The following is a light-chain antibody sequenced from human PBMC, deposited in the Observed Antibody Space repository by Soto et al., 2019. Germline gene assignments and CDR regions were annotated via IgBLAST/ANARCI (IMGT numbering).Light chain of an antibody. V-gene: IGKV3-15*01. CDR2: GAS. J-gene: IGKJ3*01. CDR1: QSISSN. CDR3: QQYNNWPLT. Sequence: EIAMTQSPATVSVSAGERATLSCRASQSISSNLDWYQQKPGQAPRLLIYGASTRASGIPARFSGSGSGTEFTLTISSLQSEDFAIYYCQQYNNWPLTFGPGTKVDIK.